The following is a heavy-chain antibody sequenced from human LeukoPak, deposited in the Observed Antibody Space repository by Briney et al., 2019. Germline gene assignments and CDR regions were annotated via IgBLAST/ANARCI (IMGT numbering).Heavy chain of an antibody. Sequence: ASVKVSCKASGDIFSSYAISWIRQAPGQGLEWMGIINPSGGSTSYAQKFQGRVTMTRDTSTSTVYMELSSLRSEDTAVYYCARDKTYSNYDGLLDYWGQGTLVTVSS. CDR1: GDIFSSYA. J-gene: IGHJ4*02. V-gene: IGHV1-46*01. D-gene: IGHD4-11*01. CDR2: INPSGGST. CDR3: ARDKTYSNYDGLLDY.